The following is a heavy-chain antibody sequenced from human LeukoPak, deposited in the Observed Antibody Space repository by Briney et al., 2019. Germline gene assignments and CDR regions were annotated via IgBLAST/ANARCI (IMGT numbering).Heavy chain of an antibody. D-gene: IGHD3-22*01. CDR1: GGSISSGGYY. CDR2: INYSGST. V-gene: IGHV4-61*08. CDR3: ARVRYYDSSGYYMANYFDY. J-gene: IGHJ4*02. Sequence: SQTLSLTCTVSGGSISSGGYYWSWIRQHPGKGLEWIGYINYSGSTNYNPSLKSRVTISVDTSKNQFSLKLSSVTAADTAVYHCARVRYYDSSGYYMANYFDYWGQGTLVTVSS.